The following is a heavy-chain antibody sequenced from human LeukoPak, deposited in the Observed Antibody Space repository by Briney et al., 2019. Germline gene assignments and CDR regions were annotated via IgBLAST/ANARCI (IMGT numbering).Heavy chain of an antibody. CDR2: IYYSGST. J-gene: IGHJ4*02. D-gene: IGHD1-26*01. CDR3: ARVGGSYGEYYFDY. V-gene: IGHV4-30-4*01. CDR1: GGSISSGDYY. Sequence: SETLSLTCTVSGGSISSGDYYWSWIRQPPGKGLEWIGYIYYSGSTYYNPSLKSRVTISVDTSKNQFSLKLSSVTAADTAVYYCARVGGSYGEYYFDYWDQGTLVTVSS.